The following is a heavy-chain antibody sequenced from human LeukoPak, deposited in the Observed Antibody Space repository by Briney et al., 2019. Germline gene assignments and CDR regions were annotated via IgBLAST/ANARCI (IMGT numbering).Heavy chain of an antibody. CDR3: AKTTAGHSSGRDPGWPVDY. CDR2: ISGSGGNT. CDR1: GFA. Sequence: GGSLRLSCAASGFAMTWVRQAPGKGLEWVSHISGSGGNTYHADSVKGRFTIPRDNSKNTVYLQMNSLRAEDTAVYYCAKTTAGHSSGRDPGWPVDYWSQGTLVTVSS. D-gene: IGHD6-19*01. V-gene: IGHV3-23*01. J-gene: IGHJ4*02.